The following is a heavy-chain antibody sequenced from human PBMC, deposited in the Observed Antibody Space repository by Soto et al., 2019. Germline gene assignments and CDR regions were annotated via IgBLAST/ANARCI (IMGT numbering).Heavy chain of an antibody. J-gene: IGHJ6*02. CDR3: ARDRRLHYGGNSGYYYYGMDV. Sequence: PGGSLRLSCAASGFTFSSYAMHWVRQAPGQGLEWGAVISYDGSNKYYADSVKGRFTISRDNSKNTLYLQMNSLRAEDTAVYYCARDRRLHYGGNSGYYYYGMDVWGQGTTVTVSS. V-gene: IGHV3-30-3*01. CDR1: GFTFSSYA. CDR2: ISYDGSNK. D-gene: IGHD4-17*01.